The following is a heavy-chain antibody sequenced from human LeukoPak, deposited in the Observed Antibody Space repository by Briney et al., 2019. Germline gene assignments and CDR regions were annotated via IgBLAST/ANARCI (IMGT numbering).Heavy chain of an antibody. V-gene: IGHV5-51*01. CDR1: GYSFTSYW. Sequence: GESLKISCKGSGYSFTSYWIGWVRQMPGKGLEGMGIIYPGDSDTRYSPSFQGQVTISADKSISTAYLQWSSLKASDTAMYYCARGVGGYSSPEGIDYWGQGTLVTVSS. CDR2: IYPGDSDT. J-gene: IGHJ4*02. CDR3: ARGVGGYSSPEGIDY. D-gene: IGHD1-26*01.